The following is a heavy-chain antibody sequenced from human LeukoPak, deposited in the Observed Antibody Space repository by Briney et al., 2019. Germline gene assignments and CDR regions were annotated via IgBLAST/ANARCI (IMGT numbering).Heavy chain of an antibody. Sequence: GGSLRLSCAASGFTVSTNFMSCVRQAPGKGLECVSFMYSGGSTYYADSVKGRFTISRDTSKNTLYLQMNSLRAEDTALYYCAKAKTSPGFPFEHWGLGTLVVVSA. J-gene: IGHJ4*02. CDR2: MYSGGST. V-gene: IGHV3-53*01. CDR3: AKAKTSPGFPFEH. CDR1: GFTVSTNF. D-gene: IGHD3-9*01.